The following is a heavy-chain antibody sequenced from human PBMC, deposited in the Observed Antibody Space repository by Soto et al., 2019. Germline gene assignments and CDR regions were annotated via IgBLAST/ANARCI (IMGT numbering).Heavy chain of an antibody. Sequence: VGSLRLSCAASGFTFSSYAMSWVRQAPGKGLEWVSAISGSGGSTYYADSVKGRFTISRDNSKNTLYLQMNSLRAEDTAVYYCAKDWGSSGWYSYFDYWGQGTLVTVSS. D-gene: IGHD6-19*01. CDR2: ISGSGGST. CDR1: GFTFSSYA. CDR3: AKDWGSSGWYSYFDY. J-gene: IGHJ4*02. V-gene: IGHV3-23*01.